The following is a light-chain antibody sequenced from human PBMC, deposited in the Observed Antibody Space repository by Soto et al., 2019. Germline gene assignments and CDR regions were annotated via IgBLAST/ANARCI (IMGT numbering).Light chain of an antibody. Sequence: MVLTQSPGTLSLSPGERATLSCRASQSVSSSYLAWYQQKPGQAPRLLIYGASSRATGIPDRFSGSGSGTDFTLTISRLEPEDFAVYYCQQYGSSFGQGTKVDI. V-gene: IGKV3-20*01. CDR1: QSVSSSY. CDR2: GAS. J-gene: IGKJ1*01. CDR3: QQYGSS.